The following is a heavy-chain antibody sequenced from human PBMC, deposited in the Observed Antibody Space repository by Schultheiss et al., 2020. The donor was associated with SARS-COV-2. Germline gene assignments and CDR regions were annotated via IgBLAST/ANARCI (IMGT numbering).Heavy chain of an antibody. J-gene: IGHJ5*02. Sequence: GGSLRLSCAASGFTFSSYAMSWVRQAPGKGLEWVSAISGSGGSTYYADSVKGRFTISRDNSKNTLYLQMNSLRAEDTAVYYCARVHLSGSYYAYNWFDPWGQGTLVTVSS. D-gene: IGHD1-26*01. CDR2: ISGSGGST. CDR1: GFTFSSYA. CDR3: ARVHLSGSYYAYNWFDP. V-gene: IGHV3-23*01.